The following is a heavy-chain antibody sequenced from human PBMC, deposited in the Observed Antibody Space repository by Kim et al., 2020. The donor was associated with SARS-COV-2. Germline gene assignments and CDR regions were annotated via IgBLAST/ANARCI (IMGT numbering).Heavy chain of an antibody. CDR3: ARAWAYYDSTGYYSFDY. J-gene: IGHJ4*01. CDR1: GFTVSRNY. D-gene: IGHD3-22*01. CDR2: IYSDGST. Sequence: GGSLRLSCAVSGFTVSRNYMTWVRQAPGKGLMWVSVIYSDGSTSYADSVRGRFTVSRDNSKNTLYLQMNSLRAEDTAVYYCARAWAYYDSTGYYSFDYWG. V-gene: IGHV3-66*01.